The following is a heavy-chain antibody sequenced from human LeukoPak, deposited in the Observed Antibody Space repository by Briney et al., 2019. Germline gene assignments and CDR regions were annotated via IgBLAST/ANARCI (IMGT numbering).Heavy chain of an antibody. Sequence: PSGTLSLTCAVYGGSFSGYYWSWIRQPPGKGLEWIGEINHSGSTNYNPSLKSRVTISVDTSKNHFSLKLTSVTAADTAIYYCARDTYNWNVDAFDPWGQGTLVTVSS. CDR3: ARDTYNWNVDAFDP. J-gene: IGHJ5*02. D-gene: IGHD1-20*01. CDR2: INHSGST. CDR1: GGSFSGYY. V-gene: IGHV4-34*01.